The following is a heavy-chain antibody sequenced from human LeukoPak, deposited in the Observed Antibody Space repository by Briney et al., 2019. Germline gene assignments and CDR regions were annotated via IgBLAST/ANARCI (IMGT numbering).Heavy chain of an antibody. CDR2: INHSGST. Sequence: SETLSLTCAVYGGSFSGYYWSWIRQPPGKGLEWIGEINHSGSTNYNPSLKSRVTISVDTSKNQFSPKLSSVTAADTAVYYCARVYRGYSYDFDYWGQGTLVTVSS. CDR3: ARVYRGYSYDFDY. J-gene: IGHJ4*02. CDR1: GGSFSGYY. D-gene: IGHD5-18*01. V-gene: IGHV4-34*01.